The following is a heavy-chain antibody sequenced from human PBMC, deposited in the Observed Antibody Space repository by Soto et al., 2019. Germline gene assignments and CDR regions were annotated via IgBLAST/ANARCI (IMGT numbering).Heavy chain of an antibody. J-gene: IGHJ4*02. Sequence: PSETLSLTCTVSGGSISSGGYYWSWIRQHPGKGLEWIGYIYYSGSTYYNPSLKSRVTISVDTSKNQFSLKLSSVTAADTAVYNCAITRSGSYRPIDYWSQGTLVTVSS. CDR1: GGSISSGGYY. CDR2: IYYSGST. D-gene: IGHD1-26*01. CDR3: AITRSGSYRPIDY. V-gene: IGHV4-31*03.